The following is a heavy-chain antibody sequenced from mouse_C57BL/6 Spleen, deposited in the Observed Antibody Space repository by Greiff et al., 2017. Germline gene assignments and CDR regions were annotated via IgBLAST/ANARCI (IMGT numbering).Heavy chain of an antibody. CDR1: GFTFSSYA. Sequence: EVKLMESGEGLVKPGGSLKLSCAASGFTFSSYAMSWVRQTPEKRLEWVAYISSGGDYIYYADTVKGRFTISRDNARNTLYLQMSSLKSEDTAMYYCTRGGELSWFAYWGQGTLVTVSA. J-gene: IGHJ3*01. D-gene: IGHD2-13*01. V-gene: IGHV5-9-1*02. CDR2: ISSGGDYI. CDR3: TRGGELSWFAY.